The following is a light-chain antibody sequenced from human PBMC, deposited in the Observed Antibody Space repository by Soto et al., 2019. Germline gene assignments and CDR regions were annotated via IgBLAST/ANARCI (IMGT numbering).Light chain of an antibody. CDR1: TNDVGAYDY. J-gene: IGLJ2*01. Sequence: QSALTQPASVSGSPGQSITISCTGTTNDVGAYDYVSWYQHHPGKAPRIMIFDVSDRPSGVSNRFSGSKPGNTASLTISGLQAEDEADYYCTSYTTGGTLAFGGGTKVTVL. CDR2: DVS. CDR3: TSYTTGGTLA. V-gene: IGLV2-14*03.